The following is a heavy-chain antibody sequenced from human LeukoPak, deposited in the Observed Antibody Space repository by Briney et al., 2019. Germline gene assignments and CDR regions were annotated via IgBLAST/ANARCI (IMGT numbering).Heavy chain of an antibody. Sequence: SETLSLTCTVSGDSISSYYWSWIRQPPGKGLEWIGYTYYSGSTNYNPSLKSRVTISIDTSKNQFSLKLSSVTAADTAVYYCAREGGIAARFDYWGQGTLVTVSS. J-gene: IGHJ4*02. V-gene: IGHV4-59*12. D-gene: IGHD6-6*01. CDR2: TYYSGST. CDR3: AREGGIAARFDY. CDR1: GDSISSYY.